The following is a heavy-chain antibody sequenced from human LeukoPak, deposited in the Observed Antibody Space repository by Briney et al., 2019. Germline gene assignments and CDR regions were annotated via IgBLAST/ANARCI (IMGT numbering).Heavy chain of an antibody. CDR2: ISWNSGSI. CDR1: GFTFDDYA. D-gene: IGHD3-3*01. CDR3: AKDINLGTYYDFWSGYHDAFDI. V-gene: IGHV3-9*01. J-gene: IGHJ3*02. Sequence: GGSLRLSCAASGFTFDDYAMHGVRQAPGKGLEWVSGISWNSGSIGYADSVKGRFTISRDNAKNSLYLQMNSLRAEDTALYYCAKDINLGTYYDFWSGYHDAFDIWGQGTMVTVSS.